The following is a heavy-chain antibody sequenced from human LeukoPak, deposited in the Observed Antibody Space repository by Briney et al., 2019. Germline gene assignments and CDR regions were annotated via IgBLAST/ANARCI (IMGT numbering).Heavy chain of an antibody. J-gene: IGHJ4*02. Sequence: ASVKVSCKASGYTFSGFYIHWIRQAPGQGLEWMGWINPKSGDTNYAEKFQGRVTMTRDTSISTAYMNLTSLRYDDTAVYYCARLPGGFYFDSWGLGILVTVSS. V-gene: IGHV1-2*02. CDR2: INPKSGDT. CDR3: ARLPGGFYFDS. D-gene: IGHD2-8*02. CDR1: GYTFSGFY.